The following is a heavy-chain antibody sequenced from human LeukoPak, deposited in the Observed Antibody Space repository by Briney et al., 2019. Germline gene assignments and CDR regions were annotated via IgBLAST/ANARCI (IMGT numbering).Heavy chain of an antibody. CDR1: GFTFSSYG. CDR2: ISYDGSNK. Sequence: PGGSLRLSCAASGFTFSSYGMHWVRQAPGKGLEWVAVISYDGSNKYYADSVKGRFTISRDNSKNTLYLQMNSLRAEDTAVYYCAEGDYGDYEFDYWGQETLVTVSS. V-gene: IGHV3-30*18. D-gene: IGHD4-17*01. J-gene: IGHJ4*02. CDR3: AEGDYGDYEFDY.